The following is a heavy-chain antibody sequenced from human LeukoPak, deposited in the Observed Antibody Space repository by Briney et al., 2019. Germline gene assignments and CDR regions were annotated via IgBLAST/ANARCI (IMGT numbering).Heavy chain of an antibody. Sequence: ASVKVSCKASGYTFTGYYMHWVRQAPGQGLEWMGWINPNSGGTNYAQKFQGRVTMTRDTSISTAYMELSRLRSDDTAVYYCARVRGIAAAGTLNGVLGKGSYNWFDPWGQGILVTVSS. V-gene: IGHV1-2*02. D-gene: IGHD6-13*01. J-gene: IGHJ5*02. CDR1: GYTFTGYY. CDR2: INPNSGGT. CDR3: ARVRGIAAAGTLNGVLGKGSYNWFDP.